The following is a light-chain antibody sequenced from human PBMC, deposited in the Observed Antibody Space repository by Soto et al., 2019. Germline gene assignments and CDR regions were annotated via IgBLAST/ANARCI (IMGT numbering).Light chain of an antibody. CDR1: QDIGNW. J-gene: IGKJ4*01. CDR3: PQTNTYPLI. V-gene: IGKV1D-12*01. Sequence: DIQLTQSPSSVSASVGDRVTITCRASQDIGNWLAWYQQKAGQAPQLLVYAASTLPSGVPSTFSGSRSWTDFTLTISSLQPEEFATYYCPQTNTYPLIFGGGTKVEIK. CDR2: AAS.